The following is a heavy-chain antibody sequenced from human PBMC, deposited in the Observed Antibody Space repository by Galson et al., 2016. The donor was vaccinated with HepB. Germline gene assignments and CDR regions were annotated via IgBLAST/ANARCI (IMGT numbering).Heavy chain of an antibody. CDR1: GGSISSTNW. D-gene: IGHD3-16*02. V-gene: IGHV4-4*02. CDR3: ARAHYDNVWGSYRHPRYFDY. J-gene: IGHJ4*02. CDR2: IYHSEST. Sequence: SETLSLTCTVSGGSISSTNWWSCVRQPPGKGLEWIGEIYHSESTNYNLSLKSRVTISVDKSKNQFSLKLSSVTAADTAVYYCARAHYDNVWGSYRHPRYFDYWGQGTLVTVSS.